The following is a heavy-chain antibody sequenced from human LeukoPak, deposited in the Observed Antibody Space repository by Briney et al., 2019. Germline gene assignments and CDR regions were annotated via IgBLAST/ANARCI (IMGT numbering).Heavy chain of an antibody. D-gene: IGHD6-13*01. V-gene: IGHV3-23*01. Sequence: PGGSLRLSCAASGFTFSSYAMSWVRQAPGKGLEWVSAISGSGGSTYYADSVKGRFTISRDNSKNTLYLQMNSLRAEDTAVYYCAKAPDSSSWLNWFDPWGQGTLVTVSS. J-gene: IGHJ5*02. CDR1: GFTFSSYA. CDR3: AKAPDSSSWLNWFDP. CDR2: ISGSGGST.